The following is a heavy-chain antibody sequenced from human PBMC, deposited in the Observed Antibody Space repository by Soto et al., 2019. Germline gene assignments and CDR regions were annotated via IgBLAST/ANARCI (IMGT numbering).Heavy chain of an antibody. D-gene: IGHD3-10*01. CDR3: ARHRAYGFGFDF. CDR1: GGSISSSNW. Sequence: QVQLHESGPGLVKPSGTLSLTCAVSGGSISSSNWWSWVRQPTGKGLEWIGQIYLGGGTHTNPSLDSRVTISVDKPKNQFSLNLFSVTAADTALYYCARHRAYGFGFDFWGQGTLVTVSS. CDR2: IYLGGGT. V-gene: IGHV4-4*02. J-gene: IGHJ4*02.